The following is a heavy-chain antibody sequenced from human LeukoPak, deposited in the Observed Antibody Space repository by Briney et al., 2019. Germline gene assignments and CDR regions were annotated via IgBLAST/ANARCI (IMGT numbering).Heavy chain of an antibody. Sequence: ASVKVSFKASGYTFTSYGISWVRQAPGQGLEWMGWISAYNGNTNYAQKLQGRVTMTTDTSTSTAYMELRSLRSDDTAVYYCATVRYYYDSSGRMNYFDYWGQGTLVTVSS. CDR3: ATVRYYYDSSGRMNYFDY. D-gene: IGHD3-22*01. CDR2: ISAYNGNT. J-gene: IGHJ4*02. V-gene: IGHV1-18*01. CDR1: GYTFTSYG.